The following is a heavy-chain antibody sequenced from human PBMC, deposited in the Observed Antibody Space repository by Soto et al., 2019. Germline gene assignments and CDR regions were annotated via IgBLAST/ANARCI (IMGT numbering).Heavy chain of an antibody. J-gene: IGHJ4*02. V-gene: IGHV1-69*06. CDR2: IIPISGAA. D-gene: IGHD1-7*01. CDR1: GGTLSNYV. Sequence: PVKGSCQGSGGTLSNYVVNWGRQAPRQGLEWMGRIIPISGAANYAQKFQGRVTITADKSTSTSYMELSSLRSEDTAVYYCARDMTRTVVPYFDFWGQGTLVTVSS. CDR3: ARDMTRTVVPYFDF.